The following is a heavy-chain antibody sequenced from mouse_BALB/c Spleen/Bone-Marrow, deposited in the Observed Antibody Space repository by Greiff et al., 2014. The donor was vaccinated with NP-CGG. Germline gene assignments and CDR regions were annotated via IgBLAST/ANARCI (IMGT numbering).Heavy chain of an antibody. CDR2: ISYDGVN. D-gene: IGHD3-3*01. J-gene: IGHJ2*01. CDR3: AALWSVGYYFHY. Sequence: EVKLQESGPGLVKPSQSLSLTCSVTGYSITSGYYWNWIRQFPGNKLEWMGYISYDGVNNYNPSLKNRISITRDTSKNQFFLRLNSVTTEDTATYYCAALWSVGYYFHYWGQGTTLTVSS. V-gene: IGHV3-6*02. CDR1: GYSITSGYY.